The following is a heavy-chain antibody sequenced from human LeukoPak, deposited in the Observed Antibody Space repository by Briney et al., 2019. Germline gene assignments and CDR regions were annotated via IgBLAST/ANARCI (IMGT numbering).Heavy chain of an antibody. Sequence: PSETLSLTCTVSGGSISSGGYYWRWIRQHPGKGLEWIGYIYYSGSTYYNPSLKSRVTISVDTSKNQFSLKLSSVTAADTAVYYCARDPIAAAGTPDAFDIWGQGTMVTVSS. D-gene: IGHD6-13*01. CDR1: GGSISSGGYY. V-gene: IGHV4-31*03. CDR3: ARDPIAAAGTPDAFDI. J-gene: IGHJ3*02. CDR2: IYYSGST.